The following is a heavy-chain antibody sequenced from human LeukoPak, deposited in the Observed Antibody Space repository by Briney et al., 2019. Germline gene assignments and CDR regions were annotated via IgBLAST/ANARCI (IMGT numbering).Heavy chain of an antibody. Sequence: PGGSLRLSCAASGFTFSTYWMSWVRQAPGKGLEWVGFIRSKAYGGTTEYAASVKGRFTISRDDSKSIAYLQMNSLKTEDTAVYYCTTVGIRSYDSTHWGQGTLVTVSS. CDR2: IRSKAYGGTT. V-gene: IGHV3-49*04. J-gene: IGHJ4*02. CDR3: TTVGIRSYDSTH. CDR1: GFTFSTYW. D-gene: IGHD3-22*01.